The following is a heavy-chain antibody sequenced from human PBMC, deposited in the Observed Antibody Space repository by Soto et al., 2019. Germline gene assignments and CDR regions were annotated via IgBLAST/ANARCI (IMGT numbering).Heavy chain of an antibody. D-gene: IGHD1-26*01. CDR2: ISGSGGST. V-gene: IGHV3-23*01. Sequence: GESLKISCAASGFTFSSYAMSWVRQAPGKGLEWVSAISGSGGSTYYADSVKGRFTISRDNSKNTLYLQMNSLRAEDTAVYYCAKGGHGGGGATDYWGQGTLVTVSS. J-gene: IGHJ4*02. CDR3: AKGGHGGGGATDY. CDR1: GFTFSSYA.